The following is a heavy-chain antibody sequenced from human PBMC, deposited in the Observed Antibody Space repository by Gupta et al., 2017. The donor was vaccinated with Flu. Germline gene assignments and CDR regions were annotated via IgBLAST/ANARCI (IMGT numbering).Heavy chain of an antibody. CDR3: ARTATLVADRRGFDY. V-gene: IGHV1-46*03. CDR2: INPSGGST. CDR1: SYY. J-gene: IGHJ4*02. Sequence: SYYMHGVRQAPGQGLEWMGIINPSGGSTTYAQRFQGRVTLTRDTSTSTVYMEVSSLTSEDTAVYNCARTATLVADRRGFDYWGQGTLVTVSS. D-gene: IGHD6-6*01.